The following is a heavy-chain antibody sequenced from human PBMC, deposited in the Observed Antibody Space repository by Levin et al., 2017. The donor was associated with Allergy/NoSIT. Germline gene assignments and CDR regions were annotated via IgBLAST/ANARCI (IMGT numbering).Heavy chain of an antibody. CDR2: VLPSGAT. Sequence: PSETLSLTCAVYGASVTGYYTTWIRQSPGKGLEWIGEVLPSGATNYNPSLKGRVALSQDRSKRQLSLDLSFVTAADTAIYYCAASSPPPILTLRRGVAATYYYGLNVWGQGTTVIVSS. CDR1: GASVTGYY. CDR3: AASSPPPILTLRRGVAATYYYGLNV. D-gene: IGHD3-10*01. J-gene: IGHJ6*01. V-gene: IGHV4-34*12.